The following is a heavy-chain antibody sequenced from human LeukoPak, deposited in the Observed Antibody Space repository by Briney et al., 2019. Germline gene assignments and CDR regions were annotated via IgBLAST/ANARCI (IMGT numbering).Heavy chain of an antibody. CDR3: ARQPKGFCSSTSCYGPFDY. D-gene: IGHD2-2*01. J-gene: IGHJ4*02. Sequence: SGGSLRLSCAASGFSFSSYAMSWVRQAPGKGLEWVSYISSSGSTIYYADSVKGRFTISRDNAKNSLYLQMNSLRAEDTAVYYCARQPKGFCSSTSCYGPFDYWGQGTLVTVSS. CDR1: GFSFSSYA. V-gene: IGHV3-48*04. CDR2: ISSSGSTI.